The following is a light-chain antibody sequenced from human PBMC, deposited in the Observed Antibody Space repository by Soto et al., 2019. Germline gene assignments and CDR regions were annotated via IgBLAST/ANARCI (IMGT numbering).Light chain of an antibody. CDR3: QQGYTKSPLT. CDR1: QSINIY. V-gene: IGKV1-39*01. Sequence: DIQMTQSPSSLSASVGDRVTITCRTSQSINIYLNWYQQKVGERPRLLIFGASNLQSGVPSRFSGSGVGTHFTLTISSLQAEDFATYYCQQGYTKSPLTFAGGTKVDIK. J-gene: IGKJ4*01. CDR2: GAS.